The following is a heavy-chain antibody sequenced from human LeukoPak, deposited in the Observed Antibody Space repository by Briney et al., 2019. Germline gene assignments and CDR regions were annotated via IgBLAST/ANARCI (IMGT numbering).Heavy chain of an antibody. CDR1: GFIFNNYW. CDR3: VRDWFGIDY. D-gene: IGHD3-10*01. V-gene: IGHV3-74*01. Sequence: GGSLRLSCVVSGFIFNNYWMHWVRQVPGKGLVWVSHINNDGSVTNYAEFVKGRFTISRDNANNMLYLQMNSLGVEDTAIYYCVRDWFGIDYWGQGTLVAVSS. J-gene: IGHJ4*02. CDR2: INNDGSVT.